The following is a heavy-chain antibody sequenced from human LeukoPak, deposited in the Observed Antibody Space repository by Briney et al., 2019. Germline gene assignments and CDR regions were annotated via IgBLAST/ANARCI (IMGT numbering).Heavy chain of an antibody. V-gene: IGHV3-23*01. CDR2: ISGSAGST. CDR1: GFTFSNYA. J-gene: IGHJ4*02. D-gene: IGHD1-26*01. CDR3: AKKWGVGTTTLDYFDY. Sequence: GGSRRLSCAASGFTFSNYAMSWVRQAPGKGLEWVSGISGSAGSTYYADSVKGRFTISRDNSKNTLYLQMNSLTDDDTAVYYCAKKWGVGTTTLDYFDYWGQGTLVTVSS.